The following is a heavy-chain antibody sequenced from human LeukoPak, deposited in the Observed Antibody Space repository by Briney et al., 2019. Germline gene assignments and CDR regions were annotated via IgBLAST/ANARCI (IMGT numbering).Heavy chain of an antibody. D-gene: IGHD3-10*01. CDR3: ARGSRAYYYGSGSYFNYYYYYMDV. CDR1: GYTFTGYY. CDR2: MNPNSGNT. Sequence: ASVKVSCKASGYTFTGYYIHWVRQATGQGLEWMGWMNPNSGNTGYAQKFQGRVTMTRSTSISTAYMELSSLRSEDTAVYYCARGSRAYYYGSGSYFNYYYYYMDVWGKGTTVTISS. V-gene: IGHV1-8*02. J-gene: IGHJ6*03.